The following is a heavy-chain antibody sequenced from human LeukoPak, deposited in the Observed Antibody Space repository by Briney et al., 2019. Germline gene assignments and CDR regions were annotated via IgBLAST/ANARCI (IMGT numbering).Heavy chain of an antibody. CDR3: ARTKYSSSWYPTGGYFDY. CDR1: GFTFSSYG. CDR2: IRYDGSNK. V-gene: IGHV3-30*02. D-gene: IGHD6-13*01. J-gene: IGHJ4*02. Sequence: PGGSLRLSCAASGFTFSSYGMHWVRQAPGKGLEWVAFIRYDGSNKYYADSVKGRFTISRDNAKNSLYLQMNSLRAEDTAVYYCARTKYSSSWYPTGGYFDYWGQGTLVTVSS.